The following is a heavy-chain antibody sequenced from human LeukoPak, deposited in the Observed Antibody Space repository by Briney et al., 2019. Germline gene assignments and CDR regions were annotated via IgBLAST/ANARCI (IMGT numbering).Heavy chain of an antibody. CDR3: AKDIDDFLYYGMDV. D-gene: IGHD3-3*01. J-gene: IGHJ6*02. Sequence: GRSLRLSCAASGFTFDDYAMHWVRQAPGKGLEWVSGISWNSGSIGYADSVKGRFTISRDNAKNSLYLQMNSLRAEGTALYYCAKDIDDFLYYGMDVWGQGTTVTVSS. CDR1: GFTFDDYA. V-gene: IGHV3-9*01. CDR2: ISWNSGSI.